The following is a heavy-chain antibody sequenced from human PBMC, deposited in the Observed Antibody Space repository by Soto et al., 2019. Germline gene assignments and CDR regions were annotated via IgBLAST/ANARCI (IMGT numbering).Heavy chain of an antibody. CDR2: INPNSGGT. Sequence: ASVKVSCKASGYTFTGYYMHWVRQAPGQGLEWMGWINPNSGGTNYAQKLQGRVTMTTDTSTSTAYMELRSLRSDDTAVYYCARDVLRFLEWLSAEFDYWGQGTLVTVSS. J-gene: IGHJ4*02. CDR3: ARDVLRFLEWLSAEFDY. V-gene: IGHV1-2*02. CDR1: GYTFTGYY. D-gene: IGHD3-3*01.